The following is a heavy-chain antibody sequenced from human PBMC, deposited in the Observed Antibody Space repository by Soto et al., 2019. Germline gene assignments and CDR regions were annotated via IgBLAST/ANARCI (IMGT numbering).Heavy chain of an antibody. J-gene: IGHJ4*02. CDR1: GFTFSSYG. D-gene: IGHD4-17*01. CDR3: ARGHPTTYHFDY. V-gene: IGHV3-33*01. Sequence: QVQLVESGGGVVQPGRSLRLSCAASGFTFSSYGMHWVRQAPGKGLEWVAVIWYDGSNKYYADSVKGRFTISRDNSKNTLYLQMNSLRAEDTAVYYCARGHPTTYHFDYWGQGTLVTVSS. CDR2: IWYDGSNK.